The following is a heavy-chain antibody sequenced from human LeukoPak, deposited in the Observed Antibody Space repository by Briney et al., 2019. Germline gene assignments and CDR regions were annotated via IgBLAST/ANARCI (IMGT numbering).Heavy chain of an antibody. D-gene: IGHD4-17*01. V-gene: IGHV1-18*01. CDR2: ISAYNGNT. Sequence: ASVKVSCKASGYTFTSYGISWVRQAPGQGLECMGWISAYNGNTNYAQKLQGRVTMTTDTSTSTAYMELRSLRSDDTAVYYCARAYGDYGVTYYFDYWGQGTLVTVSS. CDR1: GYTFTSYG. J-gene: IGHJ4*02. CDR3: ARAYGDYGVTYYFDY.